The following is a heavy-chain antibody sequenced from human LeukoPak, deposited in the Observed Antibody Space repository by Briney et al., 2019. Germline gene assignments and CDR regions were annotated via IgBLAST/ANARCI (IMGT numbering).Heavy chain of an antibody. J-gene: IGHJ4*02. CDR2: FHSSGST. V-gene: IGHV4-59*11. Sequence: SEALSLTCTVSGASISSHSWSWIRQPPGKGLEWIGYFHSSGSTSYNPSLKSRVTVSVDTSKNQCSLKLSSVTAADTAVYFCARGSGWYFLWGQGTLVTVSS. D-gene: IGHD6-19*01. CDR1: GASISSHS. CDR3: ARGSGWYFL.